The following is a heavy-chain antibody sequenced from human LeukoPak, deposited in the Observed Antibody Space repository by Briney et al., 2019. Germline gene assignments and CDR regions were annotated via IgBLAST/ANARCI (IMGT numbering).Heavy chain of an antibody. V-gene: IGHV3-33*01. J-gene: IGHJ6*02. CDR2: IWYDGSNK. CDR1: GFTFSSYG. Sequence: GGTVRLSCAASGFTFSSYGMHWVRQAPGKGLEWVAVIWYDGSNKYYADSVKGRFTISRDNSKNTLYLQMNRLRSEDTAVYYCARETGYCSTTCFLADYYYYGMDVWDQGTMVTFSS. D-gene: IGHD2-2*01. CDR3: ARETGYCSTTCFLADYYYYGMDV.